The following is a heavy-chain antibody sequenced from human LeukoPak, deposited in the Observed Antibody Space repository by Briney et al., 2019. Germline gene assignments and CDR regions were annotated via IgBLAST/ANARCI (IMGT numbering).Heavy chain of an antibody. CDR2: ISGSGGST. D-gene: IGHD3-22*01. J-gene: IGHJ4*02. CDR1: GFTFSSYA. Sequence: GGSLRLSCAASGFTFSSYAMSWVRQAPGKGLEWVSAISGSGGSTYYADSVKGRFTISRDNSKNTLFLQMNSLRAEDTAVYYCAKSRSSGYFRPFDYWGREPWSPSPQ. CDR3: AKSRSSGYFRPFDY. V-gene: IGHV3-23*01.